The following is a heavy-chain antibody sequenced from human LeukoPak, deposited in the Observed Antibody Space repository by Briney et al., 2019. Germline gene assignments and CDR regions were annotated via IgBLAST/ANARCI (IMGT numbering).Heavy chain of an antibody. CDR2: ISYDGSNK. CDR3: AGGQVAGTYYYYYYMDV. Sequence: WRSQRLSCAASGFTFSSYDMHWVRQAPGKGLEWVAVISYDGSNKYYADSAKGRFTISRDNSKNTLYLQMNSLRAEDTAVYYCAGGQVAGTYYYYYYMDVWGKGTTVTVSS. CDR1: GFTFSSYD. V-gene: IGHV3-30*03. J-gene: IGHJ6*03. D-gene: IGHD6-19*01.